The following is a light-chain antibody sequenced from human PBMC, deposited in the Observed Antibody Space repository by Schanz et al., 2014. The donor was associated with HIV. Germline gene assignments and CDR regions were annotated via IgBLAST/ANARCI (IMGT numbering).Light chain of an antibody. Sequence: EIVLTQSPGTLSLSPGERATLSCRASQSVSSSYLAWYQQKPGQAPRLLIYGASSSATGIPDRFSGSGSGTDFTLTISRLEPEDFALYYCQQRSNWPPMYTFGQGTKLQIK. CDR3: QQRSNWPPMYT. CDR2: GAS. J-gene: IGKJ2*01. V-gene: IGKV3D-20*02. CDR1: QSVSSSY.